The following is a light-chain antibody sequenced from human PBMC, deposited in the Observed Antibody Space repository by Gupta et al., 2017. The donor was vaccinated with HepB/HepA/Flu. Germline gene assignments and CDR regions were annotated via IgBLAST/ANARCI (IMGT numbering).Light chain of an antibody. CDR3: QQHNNTSDP. CDR1: QNIDNW. J-gene: IGKJ1*01. V-gene: IGKV1-5*03. CDR2: KAS. Sequence: DIQMTQSPSTLSASVGDRVTITCRASQNIDNWLAWYQHKPGKAPKLLIYKASSLESGVPSRFSGSGSGTDFTLTISSLHPDDFANYYCQQHNNTSDPFGQGTKVEIK.